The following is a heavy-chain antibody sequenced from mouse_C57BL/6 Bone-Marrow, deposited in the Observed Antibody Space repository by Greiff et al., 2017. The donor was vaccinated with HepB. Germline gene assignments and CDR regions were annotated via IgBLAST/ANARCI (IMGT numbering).Heavy chain of an antibody. V-gene: IGHV7-3*01. CDR3: ARAHYYGSSFFDY. CDR1: GFTFTDYY. Sequence: EVMLVESGGGLVQPGGSLSLSCAASGFTFTDYYMSWVRQPPGKALEWLGFIRNKANGYTTEYSASVKGRFTISRDNSQSILYLQMKALRAEDSATYYCARAHYYGSSFFDYWGQGTTLTVSS. CDR2: IRNKANGYTT. D-gene: IGHD1-1*01. J-gene: IGHJ2*01.